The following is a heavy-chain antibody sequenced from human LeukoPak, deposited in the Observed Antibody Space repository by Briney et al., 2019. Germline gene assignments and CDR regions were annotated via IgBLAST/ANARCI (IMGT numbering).Heavy chain of an antibody. V-gene: IGHV3-30-3*01. D-gene: IGHD3-3*01. J-gene: IGHJ4*02. CDR2: ISYDGSNK. CDR1: GFTFSSYA. CDR3: ARVLAITIFGPLDY. Sequence: PGRSLRLSCAASGFTFSSYAMHWVRQAPGKGLEWVAVISYDGSNKYYADSVKGRFTISRDNSKNTLYLQMNSLRAEDTAVYYCARVLAITIFGPLDYWGQGTLVTVSS.